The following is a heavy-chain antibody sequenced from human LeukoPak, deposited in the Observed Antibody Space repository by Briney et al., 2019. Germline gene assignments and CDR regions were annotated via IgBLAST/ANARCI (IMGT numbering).Heavy chain of an antibody. D-gene: IGHD6-19*01. V-gene: IGHV3-13*05. CDR1: GFTFSSYD. J-gene: IGHJ3*02. CDR2: IGTAGDP. CDR3: ARGNRGGYSSGWYVDAFDI. Sequence: GGSLRLSCAASGFTFSSYDMHWVRQATGKGLEWVSAIGTAGDPYYPGSVKGRFTISRENAKNSLYLQMNSLRAGDTAVYYCARGNRGGYSSGWYVDAFDIWGQGTMVTVSS.